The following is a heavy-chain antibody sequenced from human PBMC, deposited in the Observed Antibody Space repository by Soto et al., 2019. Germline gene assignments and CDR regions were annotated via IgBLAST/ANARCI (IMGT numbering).Heavy chain of an antibody. J-gene: IGHJ4*02. CDR3: AAGQWLQLPLY. CDR2: IYTSGST. CDR1: GGSVSSYY. D-gene: IGHD5-12*01. V-gene: IGHV4-59*02. Sequence: QVQLQESGPGLVKPSETLSLTCTVSGGSVSSYYWSWIRQPPGKGLEWIGSIYTSGSTNYNPSLKSRVTISVDTSKNPFSLKLRSVTAADTAVYYCAAGQWLQLPLYWGQGTLVTVSS.